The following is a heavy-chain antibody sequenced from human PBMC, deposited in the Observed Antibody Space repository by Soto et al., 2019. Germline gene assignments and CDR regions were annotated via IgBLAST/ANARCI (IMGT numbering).Heavy chain of an antibody. D-gene: IGHD6-13*01. Sequence: GEPLKITCKTSGYNFVQYCIIMERQMPGKCLEWMGRVDPSDSYVNYSPSFQGHIAISIDKSINTAYLQWSSLKASDTAIYYCARPQGGIYWFAHRGHVPLFTVSS. CDR3: ARPQGGIYWFAH. V-gene: IGHV5-10-1*01. CDR2: VDPSDSYV. J-gene: IGHJ5*02. CDR1: GYNFVQYC.